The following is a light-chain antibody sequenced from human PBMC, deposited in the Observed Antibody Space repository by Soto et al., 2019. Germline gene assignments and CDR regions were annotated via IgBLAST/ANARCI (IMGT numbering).Light chain of an antibody. CDR2: GAS. CDR3: QQYNNWPRT. V-gene: IGKV3-15*01. J-gene: IGKJ1*01. CDR1: QSVSSN. Sequence: EIVVMQSPATLSVSPGERATLSCRASQSVSSNLAWYQQKPGQAPRLLIYGASTRATGIPARFSGSGSGTEFTLTISSLQSEDFAVYYCQQYNNWPRTFGQGIKVDI.